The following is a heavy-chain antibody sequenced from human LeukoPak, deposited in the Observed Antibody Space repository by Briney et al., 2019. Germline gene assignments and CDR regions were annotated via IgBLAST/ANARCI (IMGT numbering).Heavy chain of an antibody. CDR3: ARDSSSGYIDY. J-gene: IGHJ4*02. V-gene: IGHV3-7*01. D-gene: IGHD3-22*01. Sequence: PGGSLRLSCAASGFTFSNAWMSWVRQAPGKGLEWVANIKQDGSEKYYVDSVKGRFTISRDNAKNSLYLQMNSLRAEDTAVYYCARDSSSGYIDYWGQGTLVTVSS. CDR2: IKQDGSEK. CDR1: GFTFSNAW.